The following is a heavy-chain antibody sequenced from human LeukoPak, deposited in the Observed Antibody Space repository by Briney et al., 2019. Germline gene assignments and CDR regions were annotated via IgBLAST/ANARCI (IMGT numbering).Heavy chain of an antibody. CDR3: ARDVYCSSTTCRTLYFDY. CDR2: ISGYDGNT. J-gene: IGHJ4*02. D-gene: IGHD2-2*01. Sequence: ASVKVSCKASGYSFTSYGISWVRQAPGQGLEWMGWISGYDGNTNYAQKFQGRVTMTTDTSTNTAYMELRSLSSDDTAVYYCARDVYCSSTTCRTLYFDYWGQGTLVTVSS. V-gene: IGHV1-18*01. CDR1: GYSFTSYG.